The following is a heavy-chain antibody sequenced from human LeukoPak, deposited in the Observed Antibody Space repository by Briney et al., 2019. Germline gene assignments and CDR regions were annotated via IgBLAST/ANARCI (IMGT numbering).Heavy chain of an antibody. CDR1: GFTFSDYY. V-gene: IGHV3-11*01. J-gene: IGHJ3*02. D-gene: IGHD3-9*01. CDR2: ISSSGSTI. Sequence: PGGSLRLSCAASGFTFSDYYMSWIRQAPGKGLEWVSYISSSGSTIYYADSVKGRFTISRDNAKNSLYLQMNGLRAEDTAVYYCARSYDILTGYYSRAFDIWGQGTMVTVSS. CDR3: ARSYDILTGYYSRAFDI.